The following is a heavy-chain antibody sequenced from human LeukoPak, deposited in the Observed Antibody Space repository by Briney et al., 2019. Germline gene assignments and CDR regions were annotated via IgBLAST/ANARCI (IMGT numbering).Heavy chain of an antibody. J-gene: IGHJ6*02. Sequence: ASVKVSCKASGYTFTSYDINWVRQATGQGLEWMGWMNPNSGNTGYAQKFQGRVTMTRNTSISTAYMELSSLRSEDTAVYYCARPIYSSSWYADQPDYHYGMDVWGQGTTVTVSS. CDR2: MNPNSGNT. D-gene: IGHD6-13*01. CDR1: GYTFTSYD. CDR3: ARPIYSSSWYADQPDYHYGMDV. V-gene: IGHV1-8*01.